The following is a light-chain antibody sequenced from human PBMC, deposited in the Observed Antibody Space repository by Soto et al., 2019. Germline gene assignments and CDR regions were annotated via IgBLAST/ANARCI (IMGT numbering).Light chain of an antibody. CDR3: QHYNSDSEA. CDR1: QTISSW. V-gene: IGKV1-5*03. CDR2: KAS. Sequence: DIHMTQSPATLSGPVGDRVTITCRASQTISSWLALYQQKPGKAPKLLIYKASTLESGVPSNFSGSGSGTDFTLTISNLQPEDFATYYCQHYNSDSEAFGQGTKVE. J-gene: IGKJ1*01.